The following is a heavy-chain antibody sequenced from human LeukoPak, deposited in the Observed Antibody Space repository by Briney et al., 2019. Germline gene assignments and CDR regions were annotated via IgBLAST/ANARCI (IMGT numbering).Heavy chain of an antibody. Sequence: ASVKVSCKASGYTFTCYYMHWVRQAPGQGLEWMGRINPNSGGTNYAQKFHGRVTMTRDTSISTAYMELSRLRSDDTAVYYCATGPARGYSYGYLAYWGQGTLVTVSS. J-gene: IGHJ4*02. D-gene: IGHD5-18*01. V-gene: IGHV1-2*06. CDR3: ATGPARGYSYGYLAY. CDR2: INPNSGGT. CDR1: GYTFTCYY.